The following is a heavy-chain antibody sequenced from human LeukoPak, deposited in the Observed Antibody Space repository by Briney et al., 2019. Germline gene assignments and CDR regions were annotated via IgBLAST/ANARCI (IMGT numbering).Heavy chain of an antibody. D-gene: IGHD3-9*01. V-gene: IGHV3-48*04. CDR2: ISSSSSTI. Sequence: GGSLRLSCAASGFTFSSYSMNWVRQAPGKGLEWVSYISSSSSTIYYADSVKGRFTISRDNAKNSLYLQMNSLRVEDTAVYYCARAILTGYYHYGMDVWGQGTTVTVSS. CDR3: ARAILTGYYHYGMDV. CDR1: GFTFSSYS. J-gene: IGHJ6*02.